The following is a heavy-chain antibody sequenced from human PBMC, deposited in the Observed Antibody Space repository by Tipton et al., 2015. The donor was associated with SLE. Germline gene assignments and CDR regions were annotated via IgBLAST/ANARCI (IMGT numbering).Heavy chain of an antibody. V-gene: IGHV6-1*01. CDR2: TYYRSKWYN. CDR3: AREGPFVGAMGH. D-gene: IGHD1-26*01. CDR1: GDSVSSNSAA. J-gene: IGHJ4*02. Sequence: GLVKPSQTLSVTCAISGDSVSSNSAAWNWIRQSPSRGLEWLGRTYYRSKWYNDYAVSVKSRITINPDTSKNQFSLKLSSVTAADTAVYYCAREGPFVGAMGHWGQGTLVTVSS.